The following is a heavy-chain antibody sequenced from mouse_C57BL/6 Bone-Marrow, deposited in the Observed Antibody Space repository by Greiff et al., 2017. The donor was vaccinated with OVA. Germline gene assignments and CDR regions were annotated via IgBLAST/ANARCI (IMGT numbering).Heavy chain of an antibody. D-gene: IGHD2-5*01. CDR3: ARGAYDSKDYAMGG. J-gene: IGHJ4*01. V-gene: IGHV1-61*01. CDR1: GYTFTSYW. Sequence: QVQLQQSGPELVRPGSSVKLSCKASGYTFTSYWMDWVKQRPGQGLEWIGNIYPSDSETHYNQKFKDKATLTVDKSSSTAYMQLSSLTSEDSAVYYCARGAYDSKDYAMGGWGQRASVTVS. CDR2: IYPSDSET.